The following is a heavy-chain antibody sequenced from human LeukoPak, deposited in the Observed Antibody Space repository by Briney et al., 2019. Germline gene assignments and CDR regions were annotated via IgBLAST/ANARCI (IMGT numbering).Heavy chain of an antibody. CDR1: GGSISSYY. CDR2: IYYSGST. CDR3: ARDYYDSSGYYPNWFDP. V-gene: IGHV4-59*12. Sequence: SETLSLTCTVSGGSISSYYWSWIRQPPGKGLEWIGYIYYSGSTNYNPSLKSRVTISVDTSKNQFSLKLSSVTAADTAVYYCARDYYDSSGYYPNWFDPWGQGTLVTVSS. D-gene: IGHD3-22*01. J-gene: IGHJ5*02.